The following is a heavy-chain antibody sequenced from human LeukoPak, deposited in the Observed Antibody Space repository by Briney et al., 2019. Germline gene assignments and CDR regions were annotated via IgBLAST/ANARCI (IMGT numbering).Heavy chain of an antibody. CDR3: ARAGYSSGWGYYYYYMDV. J-gene: IGHJ6*03. D-gene: IGHD6-19*01. CDR1: GYTFTSYG. V-gene: IGHV1-8*03. Sequence: ASVKVSCKASGYTFTSYGISWVRQAPGQGLEWMGWMNPNSGNTGYAQKFQGRVTITRNTSISTAYMELSSLRSEDTAVYYCARAGYSSGWGYYYYYMDVWGKGTTVTVSS. CDR2: MNPNSGNT.